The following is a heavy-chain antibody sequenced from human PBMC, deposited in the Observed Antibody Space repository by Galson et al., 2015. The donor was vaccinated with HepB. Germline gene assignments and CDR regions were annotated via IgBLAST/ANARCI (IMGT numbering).Heavy chain of an antibody. D-gene: IGHD3-3*01. J-gene: IGHJ5*02. CDR2: TYYSGRT. V-gene: IGHV4-30-4*01. Sequence: TLSLTCTVSGGSISSADYYWNWIRQSPGKGLEWIGYTYYSGRTYYSPPLKNRITISVDTSKNQFSLRLTSVTAADTAVYYCAMAGVLATFGVGLSFGPWGQGTLVTVS. CDR3: AMAGVLATFGVGLSFGP. CDR1: GGSISSADYY.